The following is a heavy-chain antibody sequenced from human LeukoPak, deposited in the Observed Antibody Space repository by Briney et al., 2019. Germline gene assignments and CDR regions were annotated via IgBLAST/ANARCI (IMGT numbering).Heavy chain of an antibody. CDR3: ARGGSSYGYYFDY. V-gene: IGHV4-59*01. CDR1: GGSISSYY. CDR2: IYYSGST. Sequence: SETLSLTCTVSGGSISSYYWSWIRQPPGKGLEWIGYIYYSGSTNYNPSLKSRGTISVDTSKNQFSLKLNSVTAADTAVYYCARGGSSYGYYFDYWGQGTLVTVSS. D-gene: IGHD5-18*01. J-gene: IGHJ4*02.